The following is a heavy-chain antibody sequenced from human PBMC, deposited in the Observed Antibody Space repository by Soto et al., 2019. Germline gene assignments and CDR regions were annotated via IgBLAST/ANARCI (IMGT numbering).Heavy chain of an antibody. CDR2: ISYDGSNK. Sequence: PGGSLRLSCAASGFTFSSYAMHWVRQAPGKGLEWVAVISYDGSNKYYADSVKGRFTISRDNSKNTLYLQMNSLRAEDTAVYYCARCGVPGSSWCYFDYWGQGTLVTVSS. J-gene: IGHJ4*02. D-gene: IGHD6-13*01. V-gene: IGHV3-30-3*01. CDR1: GFTFSSYA. CDR3: ARCGVPGSSWCYFDY.